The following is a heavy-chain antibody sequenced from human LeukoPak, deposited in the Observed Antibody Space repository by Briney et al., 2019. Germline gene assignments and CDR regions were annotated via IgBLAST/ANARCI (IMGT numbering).Heavy chain of an antibody. V-gene: IGHV3-23*01. CDR1: GFTFSSYG. CDR2: ISGSGGST. D-gene: IGHD6-13*01. Sequence: PGGSLRLSCAASGFTFSSYGMSWVRQAPGKGLEWVSAISGSGGSTYYADSVKGRFTISRDNSKNTLYLQMNSLRAEDTAVYYCAKATTGYSSSWSFDYWGQGTLVTVSS. CDR3: AKATTGYSSSWSFDY. J-gene: IGHJ4*02.